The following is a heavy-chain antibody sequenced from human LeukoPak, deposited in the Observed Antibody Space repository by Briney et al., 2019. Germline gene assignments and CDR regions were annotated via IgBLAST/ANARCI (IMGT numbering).Heavy chain of an antibody. Sequence: PGGSLRLSCAASGFTFSSYAMHWVRQAPGKGLEWVAVIWYDGSNKYYADSVKGRFTISRDNSKNTLYLQMNSLRAEDTAVYYCAREGYYDYVWGSYRYTYFDYWGQGTLVTVSS. J-gene: IGHJ4*02. CDR2: IWYDGSNK. D-gene: IGHD3-16*02. V-gene: IGHV3-33*08. CDR3: AREGYYDYVWGSYRYTYFDY. CDR1: GFTFSSYA.